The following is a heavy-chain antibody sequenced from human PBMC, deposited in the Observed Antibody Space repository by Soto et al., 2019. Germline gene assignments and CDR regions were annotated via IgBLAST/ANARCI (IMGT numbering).Heavy chain of an antibody. CDR2: IWYDGSNK. Sequence: GGSLRLSCAASGFTFSSYGMHWVRQAPGKGLEWVALIWYDGSNKYYGDSVKGRFTISRDNSKNTLHLQMNSLRAEDTAVYYCARVVCTNGVCPPPYYYYSAMDVWGQGTTVTVSS. J-gene: IGHJ6*02. D-gene: IGHD2-8*01. CDR3: ARVVCTNGVCPPPYYYYSAMDV. CDR1: GFTFSSYG. V-gene: IGHV3-33*01.